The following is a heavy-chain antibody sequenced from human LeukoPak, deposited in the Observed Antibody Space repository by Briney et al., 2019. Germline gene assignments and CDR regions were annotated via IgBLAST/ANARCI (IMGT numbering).Heavy chain of an antibody. CDR1: GFTFSNYA. D-gene: IGHD6-13*01. Sequence: GGSLRLSCAASGFTFSNYAMHWVRQAPGMGLEWVAVVSSDGNSKYYADSMKGRFTISRDNSKNTLYLQINSLRADDTAVFYCAKDGGRAAAGTVDSWGQGALVTVSS. V-gene: IGHV3-30*18. CDR2: VSSDGNSK. J-gene: IGHJ4*02. CDR3: AKDGGRAAAGTVDS.